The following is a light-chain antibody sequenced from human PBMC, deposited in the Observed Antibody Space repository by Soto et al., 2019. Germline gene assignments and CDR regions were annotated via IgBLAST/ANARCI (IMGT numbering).Light chain of an antibody. CDR2: ETS. CDR3: QHYGSSPYT. CDR1: QSVSSSY. V-gene: IGKV3-20*01. Sequence: EIVLTQSPGTLSLSPGERATLSCRASQSVSSSYLAWYQQKPGQAPGLFIYETSSRATGIPDRFSGSGSGTDFTLSISKLEPEDFAVYFCQHYGSSPYTFGQGTKLEIK. J-gene: IGKJ2*01.